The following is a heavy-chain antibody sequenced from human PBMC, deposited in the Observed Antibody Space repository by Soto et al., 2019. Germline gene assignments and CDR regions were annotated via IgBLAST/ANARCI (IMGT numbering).Heavy chain of an antibody. D-gene: IGHD3-22*01. Sequence: ASVKVSCKASGYTFTSYYMHWVRQAPGQGLEWIGIINPSGGSTSYAQKFQGRVTMTRDTSTSTVYMELSSLRSEDTAVYYCARNYYDSSGFGAFDIWGQGTMVTVSS. J-gene: IGHJ3*02. V-gene: IGHV1-46*01. CDR2: INPSGGST. CDR3: ARNYYDSSGFGAFDI. CDR1: GYTFTSYY.